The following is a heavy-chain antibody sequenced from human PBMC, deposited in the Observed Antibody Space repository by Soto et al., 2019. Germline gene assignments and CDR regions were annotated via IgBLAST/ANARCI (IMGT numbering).Heavy chain of an antibody. CDR2: IYHSGST. J-gene: IGHJ5*02. CDR1: GGSISSGGYS. CDR3: ARDQLEGNWFDP. Sequence: SETLSLTCTVSGGSISSGGYSWNWIRQPPGKGLEWIGYIYHSGSTLYNPSLKSRVTISVDKSKNQFSLKLTSVTAADTAVYYCARDQLEGNWFDPWGQGTLVTAPQ. D-gene: IGHD1-1*01. V-gene: IGHV4-30-2*01.